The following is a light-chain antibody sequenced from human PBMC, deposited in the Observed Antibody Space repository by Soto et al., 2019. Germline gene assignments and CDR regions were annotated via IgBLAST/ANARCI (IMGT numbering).Light chain of an antibody. V-gene: IGKV1-33*01. Sequence: DIQMTQSPSSLSASVGDRVTITCQASQDISNYLNWYQQKPGKAPTLLIYDASNLETSVPSRFSGSGSGTDFTFTISSLQPEDIATYYCQQYDNLPPFTFVGGTKVEIK. CDR1: QDISNY. CDR3: QQYDNLPPFT. CDR2: DAS. J-gene: IGKJ4*01.